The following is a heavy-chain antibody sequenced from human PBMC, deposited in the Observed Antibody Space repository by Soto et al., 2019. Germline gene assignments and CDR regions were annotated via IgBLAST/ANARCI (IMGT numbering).Heavy chain of an antibody. J-gene: IGHJ6*02. CDR3: ARDQGSPNAYYYYGMDV. Sequence: EVQLVESGGGLVHPGGSLRLSCAASGFTFSSYWMSWVRQAPGKGLEWVANIKQDGSEKYYVDSVKGRFTISRDNAKKSLYLQMNSLRAEDTAVYYCARDQGSPNAYYYYGMDVWGQGTTVTVSS. V-gene: IGHV3-7*01. D-gene: IGHD1-1*01. CDR2: IKQDGSEK. CDR1: GFTFSSYW.